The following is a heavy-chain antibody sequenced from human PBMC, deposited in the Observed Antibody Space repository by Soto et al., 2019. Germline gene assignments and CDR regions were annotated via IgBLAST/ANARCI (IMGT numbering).Heavy chain of an antibody. V-gene: IGHV4-34*01. CDR3: AGGRRGNIAAGGTGWFDP. J-gene: IGHJ5*02. CDR1: GGSFSGYY. D-gene: IGHD6-13*01. Sequence: QVQLQQWGAGLLKPSETLSLTCAVYGGSFSGYYWSWIRQPPGKGLEWIGEINHSGSTNYNPSLKSRVTISVDTSKNQFSLKPGSVTAAETAVYYCAGGRRGNIAAGGTGWFDPWGQGTLVTVSS. CDR2: INHSGST.